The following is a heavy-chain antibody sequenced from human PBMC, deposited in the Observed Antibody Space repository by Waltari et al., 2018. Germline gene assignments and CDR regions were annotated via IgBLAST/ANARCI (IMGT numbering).Heavy chain of an antibody. J-gene: IGHJ5*02. Sequence: QVQLQQWGAGLLKPSETLSLTCAVYGGSFSGYYWSWIRQPPGKGLEWIGEINHSGSTHYNPSLKSRVTISVDTSKNQFSLKLSSVTAADTAVYYCARIPYYYGSGSRLGFDPWGQGTLVTVSS. D-gene: IGHD3-10*01. V-gene: IGHV4-34*01. CDR3: ARIPYYYGSGSRLGFDP. CDR2: INHSGST. CDR1: GGSFSGYY.